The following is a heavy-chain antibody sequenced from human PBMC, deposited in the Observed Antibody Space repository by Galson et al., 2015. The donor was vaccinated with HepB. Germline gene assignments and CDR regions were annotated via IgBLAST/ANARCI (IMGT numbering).Heavy chain of an antibody. CDR2: ISGSGGST. CDR1: GFTFSSYA. Sequence: SLRLSCAASGFTFSSYAMSWVRQAPGKGLEWVSAISGSGGSTYYADSVKGRFTISRDNSKNTLYLQMNSLRAEDTAVYYCAKGWRSGDIVVVVAANYFDYWGQGTLVTVSS. V-gene: IGHV3-23*01. J-gene: IGHJ4*02. CDR3: AKGWRSGDIVVVVAANYFDY. D-gene: IGHD2-15*01.